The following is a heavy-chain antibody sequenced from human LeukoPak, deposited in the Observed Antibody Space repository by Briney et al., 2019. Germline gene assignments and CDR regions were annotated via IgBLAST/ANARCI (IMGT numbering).Heavy chain of an antibody. J-gene: IGHJ4*02. V-gene: IGHV1-2*02. CDR3: ARDDIVGATEFDY. Sequence: ASVMVSCKASGYTFTDYYIHWVRQAPGQGLEWMGWLNPNSGDTNYAQRFQGRVTMTSGTSTKTAYMELSRLTSDDTAMYYCARDDIVGATEFDYWGQGTLVTVSS. D-gene: IGHD1-26*01. CDR2: LNPNSGDT. CDR1: GYTFTDYY.